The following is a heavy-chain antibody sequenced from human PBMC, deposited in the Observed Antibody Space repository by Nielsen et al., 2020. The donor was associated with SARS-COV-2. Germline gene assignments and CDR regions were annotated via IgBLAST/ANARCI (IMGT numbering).Heavy chain of an antibody. CDR1: GGTSNTYA. CDR2: IIPILGVP. D-gene: IGHD2-2*01. Sequence: SVKVSCKASGGTSNTYAITWARQAPGQGLEWMGRIIPILGVPRYAQKFQGRVTISADKSTSTAYMELSSLTSEDTAVYYCATARYCSRTSCSAGTDMFDPWGQGTQVIVSS. CDR3: ATARYCSRTSCSAGTDMFDP. V-gene: IGHV1-69*04. J-gene: IGHJ5*02.